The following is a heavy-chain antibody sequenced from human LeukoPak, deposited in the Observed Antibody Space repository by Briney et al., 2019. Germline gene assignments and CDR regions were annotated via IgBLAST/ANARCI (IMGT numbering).Heavy chain of an antibody. CDR2: ISYDGSNK. V-gene: IGHV3-30*04. Sequence: PGGSLRLFCAASGFTLSSYAMHWVRQAPGKGLEWVAVISYDGSNKYYADSVKGRFTISRDNSKNTLYLQMNSLRAEDTAVYYCVRAYSGYDYFDYWGQGTLVTVSS. J-gene: IGHJ4*02. D-gene: IGHD5-12*01. CDR1: GFTLSSYA. CDR3: VRAYSGYDYFDY.